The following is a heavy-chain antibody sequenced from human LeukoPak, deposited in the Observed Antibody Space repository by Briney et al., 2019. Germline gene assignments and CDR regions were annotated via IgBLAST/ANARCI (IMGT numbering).Heavy chain of an antibody. Sequence: GGSLRLSCAASGFTFSDYYMSWIRQAPGKGLEWVSYISSSCSTIYYADSVKGRFTISRDNAKNSLYLQMNSLRAEDTAVYYCARARRMLYEYTYFHYWGQGPLVTVSS. V-gene: IGHV3-11*04. CDR2: ISSSCSTI. CDR3: ARARRMLYEYTYFHY. CDR1: GFTFSDYY. J-gene: IGHJ4*02. D-gene: IGHD2-8*01.